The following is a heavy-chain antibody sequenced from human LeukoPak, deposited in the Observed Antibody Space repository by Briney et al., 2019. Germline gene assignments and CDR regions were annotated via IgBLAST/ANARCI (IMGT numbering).Heavy chain of an antibody. Sequence: GGSLRLSCAASGFTFSSYWMHWVRQAPGKGLVWVSRINSDGSSTSYADSVKGRFTISRDNAKNSLYLQMNSLSPEDTAVYYCVRDFQSAFDIWGQGTMVTVSS. J-gene: IGHJ3*02. CDR1: GFTFSSYW. CDR2: INSDGSST. V-gene: IGHV3-74*01. CDR3: VRDFQSAFDI.